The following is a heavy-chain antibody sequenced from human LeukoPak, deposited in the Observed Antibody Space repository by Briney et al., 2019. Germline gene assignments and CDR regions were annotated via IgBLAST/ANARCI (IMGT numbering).Heavy chain of an antibody. Sequence: SETLSLTCTVSGGSISSYYWSWIRQPPGKGLEWSGYIYYSGSTNYNPSLKSRVTISVDTSKNQFSLKLSSVTAADTAVYYCARHSIAAAQKAFDYWGQGTLVTVSS. V-gene: IGHV4-59*08. CDR1: GGSISSYY. D-gene: IGHD6-13*01. CDR3: ARHSIAAAQKAFDY. CDR2: IYYSGST. J-gene: IGHJ4*02.